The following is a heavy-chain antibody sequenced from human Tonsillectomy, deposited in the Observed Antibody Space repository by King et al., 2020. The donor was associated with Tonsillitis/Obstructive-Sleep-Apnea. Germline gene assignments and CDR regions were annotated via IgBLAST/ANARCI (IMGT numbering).Heavy chain of an antibody. CDR2: ISTGSSYI. CDR1: GFTFSSYS. V-gene: IGHV3-21*01. Sequence: VQLVQSGGGLVKPGGSLRLSCAASGFTFSSYSMNWVRQAPGKGLEWVSSISTGSSYIYHADSVKGRFTISRDNAKNSLYLQMNSPRAEDTAVYYCARDSDDAFDIWGLGTMVTVSS. J-gene: IGHJ3*02. CDR3: ARDSDDAFDI.